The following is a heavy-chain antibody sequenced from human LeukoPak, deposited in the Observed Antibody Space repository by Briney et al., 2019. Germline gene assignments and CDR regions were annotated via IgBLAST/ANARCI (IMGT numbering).Heavy chain of an antibody. V-gene: IGHV3-21*01. J-gene: IGHJ4*02. Sequence: PGGSLRLSCAASGFTFSDHYMDWVRQAPGKELEWVSSISSSSSYIYYADSVKGRFTISRDNAKNSLYLQMNSLRAEDTAVYYCARYGYGDRRIDYWGQGTLVTVSS. CDR2: ISSSSSYI. CDR3: ARYGYGDRRIDY. CDR1: GFTFSDHY. D-gene: IGHD4-17*01.